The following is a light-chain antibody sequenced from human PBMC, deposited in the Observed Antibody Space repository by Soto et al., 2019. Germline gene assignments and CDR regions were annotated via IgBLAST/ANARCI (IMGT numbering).Light chain of an antibody. CDR2: EAS. V-gene: IGKV1-33*01. Sequence: DIQMTQSPSSLSASVGDRVTITCQASQDITNDLNWYQQKPGKAPKVLIYEASNLKTGVPSRFSGSGSGTDFTLTISSLQPEDIATYFCQQYDTVPLTFGGGTKVEIK. CDR3: QQYDTVPLT. J-gene: IGKJ4*01. CDR1: QDITND.